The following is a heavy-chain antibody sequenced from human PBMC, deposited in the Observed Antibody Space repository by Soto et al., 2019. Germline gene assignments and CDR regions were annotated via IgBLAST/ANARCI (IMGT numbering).Heavy chain of an antibody. CDR1: GGTFTSST. CDR3: ARAIAAAGTYYYYYGMDV. J-gene: IGHJ6*02. D-gene: IGHD6-13*01. CDR2: IIPILGIA. Sequence: SVKVSCKASGGTFTSSTISWVRQAPGQGLEWMGRIIPILGIANYAQKFQGRVTITADKSTSTAYMELSSLRSEDPAVYYCARAIAAAGTYYYYYGMDVWG. V-gene: IGHV1-69*02.